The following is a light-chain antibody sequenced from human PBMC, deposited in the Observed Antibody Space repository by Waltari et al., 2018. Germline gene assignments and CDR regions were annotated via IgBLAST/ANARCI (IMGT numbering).Light chain of an antibody. CDR2: AAS. CDR1: QGIISY. CDR3: LQVINYPRT. J-gene: IGKJ1*01. Sequence: DIQLTQSPSFLSASVGHRVTITCRASQGIISYLAWYQQKPGKAPKILISAASTLQSGVPSRFSGSGSGTQFTLTISSLQPEDFATYYCLQVINYPRTFGQGTKVEIK. V-gene: IGKV1-9*01.